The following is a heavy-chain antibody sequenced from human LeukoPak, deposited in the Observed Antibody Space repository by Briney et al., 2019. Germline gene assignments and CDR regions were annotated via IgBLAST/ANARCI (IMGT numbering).Heavy chain of an antibody. V-gene: IGHV4-31*03. D-gene: IGHD2-2*01. Sequence: SETLSLTCNVSGVSVSDGRYYWAWIRQHPGKGLEWIGYKYYSGSAKYNPSLKSRLTISIDTSKNQFSLQLSSVTAADTATYYCATPYCSSISCLDVFNMWGQGTRVTVSS. CDR2: KYYSGSA. CDR1: GVSVSDGRYY. CDR3: ATPYCSSISCLDVFNM. J-gene: IGHJ3*02.